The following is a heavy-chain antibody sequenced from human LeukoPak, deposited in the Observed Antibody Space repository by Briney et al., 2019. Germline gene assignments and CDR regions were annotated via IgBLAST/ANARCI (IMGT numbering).Heavy chain of an antibody. J-gene: IGHJ6*02. D-gene: IGHD6-13*01. CDR2: IKQDGSEK. Sequence: GGSLRLSCAASGFTVSSNYMSWVRQAPGKGLEWVANIKQDGSEKYYVDSVKGRFTISRDNAKNSLYLQMNSLRAEDTAVYYCARYSSSWLDVWGQGTTVTVSS. CDR1: GFTVSSNY. CDR3: ARYSSSWLDV. V-gene: IGHV3-7*01.